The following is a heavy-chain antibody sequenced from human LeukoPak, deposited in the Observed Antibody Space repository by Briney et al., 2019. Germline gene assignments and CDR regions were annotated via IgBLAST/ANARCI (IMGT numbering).Heavy chain of an antibody. CDR2: INHSGST. CDR1: GGSFSGYY. J-gene: IGHJ4*02. V-gene: IGHV4-34*01. Sequence: SETLSLTCAVYGGSFSGYYWSWIRQPPGKGLGWIGEINHSGSTNYNPSLKSRVTISVDTSKNQFSLKLSSVTAADTAVYYCARRRGRTYYYDSSGPKGAYFDYWGQGTLVTVSS. CDR3: ARRRGRTYYYDSSGPKGAYFDY. D-gene: IGHD3-22*01.